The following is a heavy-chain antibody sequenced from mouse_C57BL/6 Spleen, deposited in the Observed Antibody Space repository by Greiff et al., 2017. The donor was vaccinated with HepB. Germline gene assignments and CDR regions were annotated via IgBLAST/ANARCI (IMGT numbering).Heavy chain of an antibody. CDR3: ARGGTTVGYFDD. J-gene: IGHJ2*01. D-gene: IGHD1-1*01. V-gene: IGHV1-9*01. CDR2: ILPGSGST. CDR1: GYTFTGYW. Sequence: QVQLKQSGAELMKPGASVKLSCKATGYTFTGYWIEWVKQRPGHGLEWIGEILPGSGSTNYTEKFKGKATFTADTSSNTAYMQLSSLTTEDSAIYDCARGGTTVGYFDDWGQGTTLTVSS.